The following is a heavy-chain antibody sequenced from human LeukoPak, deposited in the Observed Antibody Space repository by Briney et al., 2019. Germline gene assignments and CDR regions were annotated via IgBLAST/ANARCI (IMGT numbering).Heavy chain of an antibody. Sequence: PGRSLRLSCAASGFTFSDYYMSWIRQAPGKGLEWVSYISSSGSTIYYADSVKGRFTISRDNAKNSLYLQMNSLRAEDTAVYYCARDLLPGIRRGHAFDIWGQGTMVTVSS. J-gene: IGHJ3*02. D-gene: IGHD3-16*01. V-gene: IGHV3-11*04. CDR3: ARDLLPGIRRGHAFDI. CDR2: ISSSGSTI. CDR1: GFTFSDYY.